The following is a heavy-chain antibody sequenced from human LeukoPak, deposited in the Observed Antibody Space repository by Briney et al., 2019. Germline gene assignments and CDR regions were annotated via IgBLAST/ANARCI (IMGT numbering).Heavy chain of an antibody. Sequence: SETLSLTCTVSGGSISSSSYYWGWIRQPPGKGLEWMGSIYSSGSTYYNPSLKRVTISVDTSKNQFSLKVRSVTAADTAVYYCARHIDYPAGFDYWCQGTLVSVSS. CDR1: GGSISSSSYY. J-gene: IGHJ4*02. CDR2: IYSSGST. CDR3: ARHIDYPAGFDY. V-gene: IGHV4-39*01. D-gene: IGHD4-11*01.